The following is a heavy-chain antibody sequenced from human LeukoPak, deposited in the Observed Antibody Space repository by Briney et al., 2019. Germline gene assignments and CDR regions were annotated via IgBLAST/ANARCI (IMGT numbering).Heavy chain of an antibody. D-gene: IGHD3-10*01. CDR1: GFPLSTTGVA. Sequence: SGPTLVKPTQTLTLTCTFSGFPLSTTGVAVAWIRQPPGKALEWLAVYYWNNDKSYSPSLKSRLTITKDTSENQVVLIMTNLDPVDTATYYCAHKGRGSGSYTMWGKGTLVTVSS. CDR2: YYWNNDK. CDR3: AHKGRGSGSYTM. J-gene: IGHJ4*02. V-gene: IGHV2-5*01.